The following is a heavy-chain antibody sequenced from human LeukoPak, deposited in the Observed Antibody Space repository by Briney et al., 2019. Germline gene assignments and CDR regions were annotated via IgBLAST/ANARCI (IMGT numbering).Heavy chain of an antibody. CDR2: IYYSGST. Sequence: SETPSLTCTVSGGSISSGSYYWGWIRQPPGKGLEWIGTIYYSGSTYYNPSLKSRVTISVDSSKNQFSLKLSSVTAADTAVYFCASLYNGYDQPTDSWGQGALVTVSS. V-gene: IGHV4-39*01. CDR1: GGSISSGSYY. J-gene: IGHJ4*02. CDR3: ASLYNGYDQPTDS. D-gene: IGHD5-12*01.